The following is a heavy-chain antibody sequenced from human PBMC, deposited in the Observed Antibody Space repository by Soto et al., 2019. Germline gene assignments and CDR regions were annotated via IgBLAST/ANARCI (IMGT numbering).Heavy chain of an antibody. CDR3: ARGGSIGRRKYYYYGMDV. Sequence: SQTLSLTCAISGDSVSSNSAAWNWIRQSPSRGLEWLGRTYYRSKWYNDYAVSVKSRITINPDTSKNQFSLQLNSVTPEDTAVYYCARGGSIGRRKYYYYGMDVWGQGTTVTVSS. CDR1: GDSVSSNSAA. CDR2: TYYRSKWYN. D-gene: IGHD3-22*01. V-gene: IGHV6-1*01. J-gene: IGHJ6*02.